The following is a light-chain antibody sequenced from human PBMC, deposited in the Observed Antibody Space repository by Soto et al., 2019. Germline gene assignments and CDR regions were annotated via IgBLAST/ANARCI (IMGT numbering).Light chain of an antibody. V-gene: IGLV1-40*01. CDR3: QSYDSRLLKV. CDR1: SSNIGAGYD. J-gene: IGLJ3*02. Sequence: QSVLTQPPSVSGAPGQTVTISCAGSSSNIGAGYDVHWYQQVPGTAPKLLIYADINRPSGVPARFSGSKSGTSASLAITGLQAEDAAEYHCQSYDSRLLKVFGGGTKLTVL. CDR2: ADI.